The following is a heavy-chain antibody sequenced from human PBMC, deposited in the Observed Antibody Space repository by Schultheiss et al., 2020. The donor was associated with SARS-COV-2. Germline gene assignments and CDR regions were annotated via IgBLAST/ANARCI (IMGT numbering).Heavy chain of an antibody. D-gene: IGHD7-27*01. CDR3: ARANWGFAPYYFDY. V-gene: IGHV4-39*07. J-gene: IGHJ4*02. Sequence: SETLSLTCTVSGGSIINNNYYWGWIRQPPGKGLEWIGSIYYGGSTYYNPSLKTRVTISVDTSKNQFSLKLSSVTAADTAVYYCARANWGFAPYYFDYWGQGTLVTVSS. CDR1: GGSIINNNYY. CDR2: IYYGGST.